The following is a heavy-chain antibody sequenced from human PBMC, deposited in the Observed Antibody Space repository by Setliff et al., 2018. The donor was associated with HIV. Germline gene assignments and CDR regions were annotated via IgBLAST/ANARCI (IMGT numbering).Heavy chain of an antibody. CDR3: ARVRGGSYVFDI. CDR2: IYSGGTT. CDR1: GFTVSSHY. V-gene: IGHV3-53*01. Sequence: GGSLRLSCAASGFTVSSHYMSWVRQAPGKGLEWVSTIYSGGTTYYADSVKGRFTISRDNSKNTLYLQMNSLRVEDTAVYHCARVRGGSYVFDIWGQGTMVTVSS. D-gene: IGHD1-26*01. J-gene: IGHJ3*02.